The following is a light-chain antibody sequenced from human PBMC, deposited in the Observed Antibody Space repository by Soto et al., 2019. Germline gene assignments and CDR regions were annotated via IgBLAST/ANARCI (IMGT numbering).Light chain of an antibody. CDR2: DAS. J-gene: IGKJ4*01. CDR1: RSISDW. V-gene: IGKV1-5*01. CDR3: QQYNSYSRLT. Sequence: DIQMTQSPSTLSASVGDRVTITCRASRSISDWLAWYQQKPGKAPKLLIYDASSLESGVPSRFSGSGSGTESTLTISSLQPDDFATYYCQQYNSYSRLTFGGGTKVDIK.